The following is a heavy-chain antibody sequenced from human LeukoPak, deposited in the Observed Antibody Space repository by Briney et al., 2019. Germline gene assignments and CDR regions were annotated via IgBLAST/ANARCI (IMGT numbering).Heavy chain of an antibody. D-gene: IGHD6-13*01. V-gene: IGHV4-34*01. Sequence: SETLSLTCAVYGGSFSGYYWSWIRQPPGKGLEWIGEINHSGSTNYNPSLKSRVTISVDTSKNQFSLKLSSVTAADTAVYYCATIAAAGTRAFDIWGQGTTVTVSS. CDR3: ATIAAAGTRAFDI. CDR2: INHSGST. J-gene: IGHJ3*02. CDR1: GGSFSGYY.